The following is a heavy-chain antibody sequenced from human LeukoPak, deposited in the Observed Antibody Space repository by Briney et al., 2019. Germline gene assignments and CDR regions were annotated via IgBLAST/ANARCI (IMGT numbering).Heavy chain of an antibody. CDR3: AREGRVGATWGRYNWFDP. D-gene: IGHD1-26*01. CDR1: GYTFTCYY. CDR2: INPNSGGT. Sequence: ASATLSCTSSGYTFTCYYMHRVRQPPAPGLEWMGWINPNSGGTNYAQKFQGRVTMTRDTSISTDYMELSRLRSDDTAVYYCAREGRVGATWGRYNWFDPWGQGTLVTVSS. V-gene: IGHV1-2*02. J-gene: IGHJ5*02.